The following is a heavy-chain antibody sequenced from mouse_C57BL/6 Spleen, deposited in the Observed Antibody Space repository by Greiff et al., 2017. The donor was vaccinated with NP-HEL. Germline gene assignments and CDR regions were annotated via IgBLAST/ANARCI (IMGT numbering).Heavy chain of an antibody. J-gene: IGHJ4*01. CDR3: ARGGITTVDGYYAMDY. V-gene: IGHV1-9*01. Sequence: QVQLQQSGAELMKPGASVKLSCKATGYTFTGYWIEWVKQRPGHGLEWIGEILPGSGSTNYNEKFKGKATFTADTSSNTAYMQLSSLTTEDSAIYYGARGGITTVDGYYAMDYWGQGTSVTVSS. CDR1: GYTFTGYW. D-gene: IGHD1-1*01. CDR2: ILPGSGST.